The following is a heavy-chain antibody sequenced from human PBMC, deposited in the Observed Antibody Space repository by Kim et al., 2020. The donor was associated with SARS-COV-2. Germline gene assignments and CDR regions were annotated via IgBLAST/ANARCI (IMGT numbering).Heavy chain of an antibody. CDR1: GFTFSSYE. D-gene: IGHD3-16*02. V-gene: IGHV3-48*03. Sequence: GGSLRLSCAASGFTFSSYEMNWVRQAPGKGLEWVSYISSSGSTIYYADSVKGRFTISRDNAKNSLYLQMNSLRAEDTAVYYCARDDYVWGSHRYGSYNWFDPWGQGTLVTVSS. J-gene: IGHJ5*02. CDR3: ARDDYVWGSHRYGSYNWFDP. CDR2: ISSSGSTI.